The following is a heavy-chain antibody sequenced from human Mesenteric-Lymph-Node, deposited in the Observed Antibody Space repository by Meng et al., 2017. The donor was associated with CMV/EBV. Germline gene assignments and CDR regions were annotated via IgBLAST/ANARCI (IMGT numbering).Heavy chain of an antibody. J-gene: IGHJ4*02. V-gene: IGHV3-23*01. CDR3: ASSPYYYDSSAPAGPFDY. D-gene: IGHD3-22*01. Sequence: GGSLRLSCAASGFTFSSYAMSWVRQAPGKGLEWVSAISGSGGSTYYADSVKGRFTISRDNSKNTLYLQMNSLRAEDTAVYYCASSPYYYDSSAPAGPFDYWGQGTLVTVSS. CDR2: ISGSGGST. CDR1: GFTFSSYA.